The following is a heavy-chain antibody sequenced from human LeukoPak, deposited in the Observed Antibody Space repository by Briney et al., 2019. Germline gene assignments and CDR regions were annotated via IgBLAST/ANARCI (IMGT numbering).Heavy chain of an antibody. CDR2: IYPSGDS. CDR1: GGSTSSGSFY. CDR3: ARGYDRNGYQSRGFDY. Sequence: MTSETLSLTCTVSGGSTSSGSFYWSWIRQTAGKGLEWIGRIYPSGDSQYSPSFRSRATISLDTRNQFSLKLSSVTAADTAVYFCARGYDRNGYQSRGFDYWGQGALVNVSS. V-gene: IGHV4-61*02. D-gene: IGHD3-22*01. J-gene: IGHJ4*02.